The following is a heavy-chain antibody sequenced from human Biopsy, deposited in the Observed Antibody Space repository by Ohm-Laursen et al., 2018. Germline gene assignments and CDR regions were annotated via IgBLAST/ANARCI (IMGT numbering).Heavy chain of an antibody. D-gene: IGHD2-21*01. CDR2: IYWDDAK. V-gene: IGHV2-70*16. J-gene: IGHJ6*02. Sequence: PTQTLTLTCTLSGFSVNTRGMSVTWIRQPPGKALEWLARIYWDDAKFYSASLKSRLTISKGTSGNHVVLTLSDVDPVDTGTYYCARIPIPIFSAALVYRHRRHLQGLDVWGQGTTVIVPS. CDR3: ARIPIPIFSAALVYRHRRHLQGLDV. CDR1: GFSVNTRGMS.